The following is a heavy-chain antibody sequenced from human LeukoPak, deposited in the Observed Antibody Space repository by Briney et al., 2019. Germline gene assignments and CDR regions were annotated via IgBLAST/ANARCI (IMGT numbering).Heavy chain of an antibody. CDR3: ARKAPKKGWFDP. CDR1: GGSNNSYY. Sequence: SETLSLTCTVSGGSNNSYYWSWLRQPPGKGLEWIGYTHPSGNTNYSPSLKSRVTISIDMSRNQFSLKLSSVTAADTAVYYCARKAPKKGWFDPWAREPWSPSPQ. J-gene: IGHJ5*02. V-gene: IGHV4-4*09. CDR2: THPSGNT.